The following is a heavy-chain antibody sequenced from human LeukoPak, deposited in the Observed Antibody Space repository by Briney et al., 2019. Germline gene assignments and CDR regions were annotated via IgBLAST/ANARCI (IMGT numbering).Heavy chain of an antibody. CDR2: ISSSGSTI. Sequence: GGSLRLSCAASGFIFSSYEMNWVRQAPGKGLEWVSYISSSGSTIYYADSVKGRFTISRDNAKNSLYLQMNSLRAEDTAVYYCARSRVVILTGYYYFDYWGQGTLVTVSS. J-gene: IGHJ4*02. D-gene: IGHD3-9*01. CDR3: ARSRVVILTGYYYFDY. CDR1: GFIFSSYE. V-gene: IGHV3-48*03.